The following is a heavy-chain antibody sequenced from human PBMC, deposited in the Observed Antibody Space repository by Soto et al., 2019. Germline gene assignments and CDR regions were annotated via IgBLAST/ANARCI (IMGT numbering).Heavy chain of an antibody. CDR2: IWYDGSNK. D-gene: IGHD3-10*01. CDR1: GFTFSSYG. Sequence: QVQLVESGGGVFQPGRSLRLSCAASGFTFSSYGMHWVRQAPGKGLEWVAVIWYDGSNKYYADSVKGRFTISRDTSKNTLFLQMNRLSAEDTAVYYCARSGDLNIARYYYGMDVWGQGTTVTVSS. J-gene: IGHJ6*02. CDR3: ARSGDLNIARYYYGMDV. V-gene: IGHV3-33*01.